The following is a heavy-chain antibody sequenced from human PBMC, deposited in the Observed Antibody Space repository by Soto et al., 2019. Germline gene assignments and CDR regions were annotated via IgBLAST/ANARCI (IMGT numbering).Heavy chain of an antibody. CDR2: INPNGGST. J-gene: IGHJ3*02. V-gene: IGHV1-46*01. Sequence: QVQLVQSGAEVKKPGASVKISCEASGYSFTSQYVHWVRQAPGQGLEWMGIINPNGGSTTYAQKFQGKAPITREPSKSKVVREQSGLTSADPAVYYCAKKQELRPGGGGTEPLDIWGQGTMVTVAS. CDR1: GYSFTSQY. D-gene: IGHD1-26*01. CDR3: AKKQELRPGGGGTEPLDI.